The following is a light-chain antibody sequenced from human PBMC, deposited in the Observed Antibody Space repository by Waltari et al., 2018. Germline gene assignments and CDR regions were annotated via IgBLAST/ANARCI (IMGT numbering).Light chain of an antibody. Sequence: DIVLTQSPDTLAVSLGERATINCKSSQSILYTSNNNNYLAWYQQKPGQPPKLLLYLASNRESVVPDRFSGSGSGTDFTLTISSLQAEDVAVYYCQQYFTTMWSFGQGTKVELK. V-gene: IGKV4-1*01. CDR2: LAS. CDR3: QQYFTTMWS. J-gene: IGKJ1*01. CDR1: QSILYTSNNNNY.